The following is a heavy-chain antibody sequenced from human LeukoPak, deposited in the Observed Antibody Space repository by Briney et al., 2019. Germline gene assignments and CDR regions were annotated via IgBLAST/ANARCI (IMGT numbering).Heavy chain of an antibody. D-gene: IGHD5-12*01. CDR1: GDSTSNNNYY. CDR2: IHYGGST. Sequence: SETLSLTCIVSGDSTSNNNYYWAWIRQPPGKGLEWIGSIHYGGSTFYNPSLKSRITISVDTSKNQFSLRLRSVTAADTAIYYCARRRIVATIDYWGQGTLVTVSS. CDR3: ARRRIVATIDY. J-gene: IGHJ4*02. V-gene: IGHV4-39*01.